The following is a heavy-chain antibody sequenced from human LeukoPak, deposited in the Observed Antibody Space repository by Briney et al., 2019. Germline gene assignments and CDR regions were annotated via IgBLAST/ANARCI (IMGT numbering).Heavy chain of an antibody. CDR3: ARGLDPRDVAHPGAFDI. CDR1: GDSSSSYY. CDR2: IYYSGST. D-gene: IGHD3/OR15-3a*01. J-gene: IGHJ3*02. V-gene: IGHV4-59*08. Sequence: SETLSLTCTVSGDSSSSYYCSWIRQPPGKGLEWIGYIYYSGSTNYNPSLKSRVTISVDTSKNQFSLKLSSVTAADTAVYYCARGLDPRDVAHPGAFDIWGQGTMVTASS.